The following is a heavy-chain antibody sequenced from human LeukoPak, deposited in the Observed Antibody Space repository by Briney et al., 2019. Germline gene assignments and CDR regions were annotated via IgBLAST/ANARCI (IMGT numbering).Heavy chain of an antibody. V-gene: IGHV3-74*01. CDR3: ARRRPGFFAFDI. CDR1: GFTFSNYW. CDR2: ISGDEGTT. J-gene: IGHJ3*02. Sequence: GGSLRLSCAASGFTFSNYWMHWVRQGPGEGLMWVSRISGDEGTTNYADSVKGRFTVSRDNAKNTLYLQMNSLRAEDTAVYYSARRRPGFFAFDIWGQGTTVTVSS.